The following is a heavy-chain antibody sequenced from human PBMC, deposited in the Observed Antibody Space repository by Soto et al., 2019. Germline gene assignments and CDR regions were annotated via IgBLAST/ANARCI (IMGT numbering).Heavy chain of an antibody. CDR2: IYWDDDK. D-gene: IGHD2-8*02. J-gene: IGHJ5*02. Sequence: QITLKESGPTLVKPTQTLTLTCTFSGFSFNTGGVGVGWIRQPPGKALEWLALIYWDDDKRYSPSLASRLNIAKDASKNQVVLTMTNMDPADTATYYCAKKHWGYCTGTECYWFGPWGPGTLVTVSS. CDR1: GFSFNTGGVG. CDR3: AKKHWGYCTGTECYWFGP. V-gene: IGHV2-5*02.